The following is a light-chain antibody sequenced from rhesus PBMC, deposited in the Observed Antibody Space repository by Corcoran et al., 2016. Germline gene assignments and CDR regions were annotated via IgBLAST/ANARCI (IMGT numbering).Light chain of an antibody. CDR1: QSISSW. CDR2: KAS. Sequence: DIQMTQSPSSLSASVGDTVTITCRASQSISSWLAWYQQKPGKGPKLLIYKASTLQSGVPSRLSGSGSRTDFTLTISSLQSEDFATYYCQQYSSSPPTFGQGTKVEIK. J-gene: IGKJ1*01. V-gene: IGKV1-22*01. CDR3: QQYSSSPPT.